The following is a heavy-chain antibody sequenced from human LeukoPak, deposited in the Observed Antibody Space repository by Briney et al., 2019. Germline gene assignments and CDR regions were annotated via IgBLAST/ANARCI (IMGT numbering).Heavy chain of an antibody. Sequence: PSETLSLTCTVSGGSISSGGYYWSWIRQHPGKGLEWIGYIYYSGSTYYNPSLKSRVTISVDTSKNQFSLKLSSVTAADTAVYYCARGHDCSNYPGYGMDVWGQGTTVTVSS. CDR2: IYYSGST. CDR1: GGSISSGGYY. CDR3: ARGHDCSNYPGYGMDV. J-gene: IGHJ6*02. D-gene: IGHD4-11*01. V-gene: IGHV4-31*03.